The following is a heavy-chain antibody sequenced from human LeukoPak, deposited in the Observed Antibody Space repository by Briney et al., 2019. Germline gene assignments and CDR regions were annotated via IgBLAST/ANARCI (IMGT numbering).Heavy chain of an antibody. V-gene: IGHV4-4*07. J-gene: IGHJ6*03. CDR2: IYPTGNT. CDR1: GGAIISYY. CDR3: ARLKFYDSAGYSPGYYMDV. D-gene: IGHD2-21*01. Sequence: PSESLTLTCSVSGGAIISYYWSWIRQPAGRGPEWIGRIYPTGNTAYNPCPKTRVHMSTDLSKKQFSLRLRSVTAADTAVYYCARLKFYDSAGYSPGYYMDVWGKGTAVTVSS.